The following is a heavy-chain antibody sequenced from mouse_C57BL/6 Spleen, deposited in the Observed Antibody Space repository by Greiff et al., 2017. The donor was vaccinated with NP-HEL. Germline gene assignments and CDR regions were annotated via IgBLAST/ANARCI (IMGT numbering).Heavy chain of an antibody. Sequence: QVQLKQPGAELVKPGASVKLSCKASGYTFTSYWMQWVKQRPGQGLEWIGEIDPSDSYTNYNQKFKGKATLTVDTSSSTAYMQLSSLTSEDSAVYYCARRIYYGNSWFAYWGQGTLVTVSA. D-gene: IGHD2-1*01. CDR2: IDPSDSYT. V-gene: IGHV1-50*01. CDR1: GYTFTSYW. CDR3: ARRIYYGNSWFAY. J-gene: IGHJ3*01.